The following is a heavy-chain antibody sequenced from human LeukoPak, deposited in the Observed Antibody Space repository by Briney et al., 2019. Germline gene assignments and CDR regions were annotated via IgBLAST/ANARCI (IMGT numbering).Heavy chain of an antibody. Sequence: PSETLSLTCAVYGGSFSGYYWSWIRQPPGKGLEWIGEINHSGSTNYNPPLKSRVTISADTSKNQFSLKLSSVTAADTAVYYCARAKSGDLRFGYWGQGTLVTVSS. CDR2: INHSGST. J-gene: IGHJ4*02. V-gene: IGHV4-34*01. CDR1: GGSFSGYY. D-gene: IGHD3-10*01. CDR3: ARAKSGDLRFGY.